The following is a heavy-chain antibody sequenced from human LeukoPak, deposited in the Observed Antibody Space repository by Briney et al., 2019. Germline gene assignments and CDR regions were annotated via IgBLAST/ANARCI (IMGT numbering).Heavy chain of an antibody. V-gene: IGHV4-59*12. Sequence: PSETLSLTCTVSGGSISSYYWSWIRQPPGKGLEWIGYIYYSGSTNYNPSLKSRVTISVDTSKNQFSLKLSSVTAADTAVYYCASGSNYYDSSGYLFDYWGQGTLVTVSS. D-gene: IGHD3-22*01. CDR1: GGSISSYY. CDR2: IYYSGST. CDR3: ASGSNYYDSSGYLFDY. J-gene: IGHJ4*02.